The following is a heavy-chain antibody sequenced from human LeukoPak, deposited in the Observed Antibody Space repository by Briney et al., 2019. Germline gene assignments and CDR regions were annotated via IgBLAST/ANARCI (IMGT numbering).Heavy chain of an antibody. V-gene: IGHV3-21*01. CDR2: ISSSSSYI. J-gene: IGHJ5*02. D-gene: IGHD6-19*01. Sequence: TGGSLRLSCAASGFTFSSYSMNWVRQAPGKGLEWVSSISSSSSYIYYADSVKGRFTISRDNAKNSLYLQMNSLRAEDTAVYYCASFVSSGWLSWFDPWGQGTLVTVSS. CDR3: ASFVSSGWLSWFDP. CDR1: GFTFSSYS.